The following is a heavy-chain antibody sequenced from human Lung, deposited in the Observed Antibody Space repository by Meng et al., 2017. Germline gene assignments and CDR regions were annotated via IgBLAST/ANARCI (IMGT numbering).Heavy chain of an antibody. CDR2: INPNSGGT. CDR3: ARENVGDGGYDFDF. V-gene: IGHV1-2*06. J-gene: IGHJ4*02. CDR1: GYTFTDYY. D-gene: IGHD5-12*01. Sequence: QVQLVQSGAEVKKPGASVKVSCKASGYTFTDYYIHWVRQAPGQGLEWMGQINPNSGGTNYVQKFQGRVTMTRDTSISTAYMELTRLRSDDTAIYYCARENVGDGGYDFDFWGRGTLVTVSS.